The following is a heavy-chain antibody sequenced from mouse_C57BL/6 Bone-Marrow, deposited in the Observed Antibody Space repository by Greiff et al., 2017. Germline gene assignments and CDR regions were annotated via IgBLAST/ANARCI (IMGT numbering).Heavy chain of an antibody. V-gene: IGHV1-26*01. D-gene: IGHD1-1*01. CDR1: GYTFTDYY. CDR2: INPNNGGT. CDR3: ARTYGRSYWYFDV. J-gene: IGHJ1*03. Sequence: EVQLQQSGPELVKPGASVKISCKASGYTFTDYYMNRVKQSHGKSLEWIGDINPNNGGTSYNQKFKGKATLTVDKSSSTAYMELRSLTSEDSAVYYCARTYGRSYWYFDVWGTGTTVTVSS.